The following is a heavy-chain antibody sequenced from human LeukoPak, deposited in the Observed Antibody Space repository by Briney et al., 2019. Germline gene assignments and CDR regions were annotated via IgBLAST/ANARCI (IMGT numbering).Heavy chain of an antibody. CDR3: ARGPHSSGYYPLFDY. V-gene: IGHV4-61*02. CDR1: GGSISSGSYY. D-gene: IGHD3-22*01. CDR2: IYTSGGT. Sequence: PSETLSLTCTVPGGSISSGSYYWSWIRQPAGKGLEWIGRIYTSGGTNYNPSLKSRVTISVDTSKNQFSLKLNSVTAADTAVYYCARGPHSSGYYPLFDYWGQGTLVTVSS. J-gene: IGHJ4*02.